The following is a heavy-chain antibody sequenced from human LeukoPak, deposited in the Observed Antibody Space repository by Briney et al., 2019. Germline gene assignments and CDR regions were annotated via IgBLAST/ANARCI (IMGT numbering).Heavy chain of an antibody. CDR2: ISSSSSYI. CDR1: GFTFSSYS. V-gene: IGHV3-21*01. Sequence: GGSLRLSCAASGFTFSSYSMNWVRQAPGKGLEWVSSISSSSSYIYYADSVKGRFTISRDNAKNSLCLQMNSLRAEDTAVYYCARVGSSWYYFDYWGQGTLVTVSS. D-gene: IGHD6-13*01. J-gene: IGHJ4*02. CDR3: ARVGSSWYYFDY.